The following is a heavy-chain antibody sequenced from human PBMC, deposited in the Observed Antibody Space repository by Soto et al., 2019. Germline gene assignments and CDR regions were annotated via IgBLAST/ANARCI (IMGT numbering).Heavy chain of an antibody. J-gene: IGHJ4*02. CDR2: IYSSGST. Sequence: QVQLRESGPRLVKPSETLSLICTVSGGSINNYYWSWIRQPAGKGLEWIGRIYSSGSTNSNPSLKSRVTMSVDTSWKQFSLKLSSVTAADTAVYYCAREVGYYGSYYFDYWGQGTLVIVSS. CDR3: AREVGYYGSYYFDY. D-gene: IGHD3-10*01. V-gene: IGHV4-4*07. CDR1: GGSINNYY.